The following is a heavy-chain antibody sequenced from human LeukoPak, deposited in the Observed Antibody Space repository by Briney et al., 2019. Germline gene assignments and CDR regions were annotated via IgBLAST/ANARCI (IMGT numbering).Heavy chain of an antibody. J-gene: IGHJ4*02. CDR2: IYYSGST. CDR3: ARVLRGYSGYDYYFDY. V-gene: IGHV4-61*01. D-gene: IGHD5-12*01. CDR1: GGSVSSGSDY. Sequence: SETLSLTCSVSGGSVSSGSDYWSWIRQPPGKGLEWIGYIYYSGSTNYNPSLKSRVTISVDTSKNQFSLKLSSVTAADTAVYYCARVLRGYSGYDYYFDYWGQGTLVTVSS.